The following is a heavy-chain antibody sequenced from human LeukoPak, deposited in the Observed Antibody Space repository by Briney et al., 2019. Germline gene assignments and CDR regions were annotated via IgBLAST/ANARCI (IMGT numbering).Heavy chain of an antibody. CDR3: AAPVGVISAPFDY. J-gene: IGHJ4*02. V-gene: IGHV3-30*02. Sequence: GGSLRLSCAASGFTFSSYGMHWVRQAPGKGLEWVPFIRYDGSNKYYAHSVKGRVTISRDNSKNTLYLQINSLRAEYTAVYYCAAPVGVISAPFDYWGQGPLVTVSS. CDR2: IRYDGSNK. D-gene: IGHD2-21*01. CDR1: GFTFSSYG.